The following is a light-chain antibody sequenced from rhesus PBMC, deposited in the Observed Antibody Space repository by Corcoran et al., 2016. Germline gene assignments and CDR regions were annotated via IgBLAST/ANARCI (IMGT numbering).Light chain of an antibody. CDR2: AAY. V-gene: IGKV1-22*01. CDR3: LQDYTTPYS. CDR1: QSISSW. Sequence: DIQMTQSPSSLSASVGDTVTITCRASQSISSWLAWYQQKPGKAPKLLIYAAYSLQTGVSSRFSGSGSGTDFTLTIRSLQPEDVATYYWLQDYTTPYSFGQGTKVEIK. J-gene: IGKJ2*01.